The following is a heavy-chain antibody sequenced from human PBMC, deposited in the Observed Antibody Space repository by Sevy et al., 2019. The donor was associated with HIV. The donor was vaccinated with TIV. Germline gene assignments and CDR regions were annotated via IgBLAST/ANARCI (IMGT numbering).Heavy chain of an antibody. D-gene: IGHD2-8*01. V-gene: IGHV3-30*18. CDR3: ANASLVYCTNGVCPHRYYYYDGMDV. CDR1: GFTFSSYG. Sequence: GGSLRLSCAASGFTFSSYGMHWVRQAPGKGLEWVAVISYDGSNKYYADSVKGRFTSSRDNSKNTLYLQMNSLRAEDTAVYYCANASLVYCTNGVCPHRYYYYDGMDVWGQGTTVTVSS. CDR2: ISYDGSNK. J-gene: IGHJ6*02.